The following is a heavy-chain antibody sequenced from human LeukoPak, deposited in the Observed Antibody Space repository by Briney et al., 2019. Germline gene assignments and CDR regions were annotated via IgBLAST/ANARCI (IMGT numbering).Heavy chain of an antibody. CDR3: AKDKAAYGSGSYYTSNNWFDP. V-gene: IGHV3-9*01. CDR2: ISWNSGSI. CDR1: GFTFDDYA. Sequence: GGSLRPSCAASGFTFDDYAMHWVRQAPGKGLEWVSGISWNSGSIGYADSVKGRFTISRDNAKNSLYLQMNSLRAEDTALYYCAKDKAAYGSGSYYTSNNWFDPWGQGTLVTVSS. D-gene: IGHD3-10*01. J-gene: IGHJ5*02.